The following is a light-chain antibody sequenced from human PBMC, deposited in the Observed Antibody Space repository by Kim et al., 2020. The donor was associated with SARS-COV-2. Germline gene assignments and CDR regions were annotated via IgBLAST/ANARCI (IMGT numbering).Light chain of an antibody. CDR2: HTT. CDR3: QQYDNWPPWT. Sequence: EVVMTQSPATLSVSPGERATLSCRASQPVGNNLAWYQQKPGQPPRLLIYHTTNRATGIPARFVGSGSGTEFTLTISSLQSEDFAVYYCQQYDNWPPWTFGQGTKVDIK. CDR1: QPVGNN. J-gene: IGKJ1*01. V-gene: IGKV3D-15*01.